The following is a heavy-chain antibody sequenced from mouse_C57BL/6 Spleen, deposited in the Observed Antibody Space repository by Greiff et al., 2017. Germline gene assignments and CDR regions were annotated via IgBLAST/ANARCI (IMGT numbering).Heavy chain of an antibody. CDR1: GFTFSSYG. Sequence: EVKLVESGGDLVKPGGSLKLSCAASGFTFSSYGMSWVRQTPDKRLEWVATISSGGSYTYYPDSVKGRFTISRDNAKNTLYLQMSSLKSEDTAMYYCARHHYHGSSLYWYFDVWGTGTTVTVSS. CDR3: ARHHYHGSSLYWYFDV. CDR2: ISSGGSYT. V-gene: IGHV5-6*01. D-gene: IGHD1-1*01. J-gene: IGHJ1*03.